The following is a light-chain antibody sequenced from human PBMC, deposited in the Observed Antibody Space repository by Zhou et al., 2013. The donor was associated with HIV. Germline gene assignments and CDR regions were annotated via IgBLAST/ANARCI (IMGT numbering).Light chain of an antibody. CDR2: GAS. Sequence: EIVLTQSPGTLSLSPGERGTLSCRASQSVSSFSLAWYQQKPGQAPRLLIYGASSAATGIPDRFSGSGSGTDFTLTISSLEPEDFAIYYCHQYGSSPYTFGPGDQAGDQT. CDR1: QSVSSFS. V-gene: IGKV3-20*01. J-gene: IGKJ2*01. CDR3: HQYGSSPYT.